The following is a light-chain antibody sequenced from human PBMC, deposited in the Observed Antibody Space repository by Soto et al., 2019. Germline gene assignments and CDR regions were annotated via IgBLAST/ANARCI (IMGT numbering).Light chain of an antibody. Sequence: QSVLTQPPSVSGAPGQRVTISCSGSSSNIGAGYDVHWYQQFPGTAPKVLIYGNSNRPLGVPDRISGSKSGTSASLTITGLQAEDEADYYCQSYDAGLSVDVAFGGGTKVTVL. J-gene: IGLJ2*01. CDR2: GNS. V-gene: IGLV1-40*01. CDR1: SSNIGAGYD. CDR3: QSYDAGLSVDVA.